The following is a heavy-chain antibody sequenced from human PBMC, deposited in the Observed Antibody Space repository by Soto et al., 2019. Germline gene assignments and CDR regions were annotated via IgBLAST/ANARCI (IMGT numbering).Heavy chain of an antibody. D-gene: IGHD1-1*01. J-gene: IGHJ4*02. CDR1: GCTVSSNY. CDR3: ARDLATTNFDY. V-gene: IGHV3-53*01. Sequence: GGSLGLSCASSGCTVSSNYMIWVRQAPGKGLEWVSVIYSGGSTYYADSVKGRFTISRDNSKNTLYLQMNSLRAEDTAVYYCARDLATTNFDYWGQGTLVTVSS. CDR2: IYSGGST.